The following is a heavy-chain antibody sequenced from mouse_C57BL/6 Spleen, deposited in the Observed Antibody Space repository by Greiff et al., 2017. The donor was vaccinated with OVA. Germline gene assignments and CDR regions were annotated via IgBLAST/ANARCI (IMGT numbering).Heavy chain of an antibody. J-gene: IGHJ2*01. V-gene: IGHV1-80*01. CDR3: ARAPLGRGGFDY. CDR2: IYPGDGDT. CDR1: GYAFSSYW. D-gene: IGHD4-1*01. Sequence: VQLQQSGAELVKPGASVKISCKASGYAFSSYWMNWVKQRPGKGLEWIGQIYPGDGDTNYNGKFKGKATLTADKSSSTAYMQLSSLTSEDSAVYFCARAPLGRGGFDYWGQGTTLTVSS.